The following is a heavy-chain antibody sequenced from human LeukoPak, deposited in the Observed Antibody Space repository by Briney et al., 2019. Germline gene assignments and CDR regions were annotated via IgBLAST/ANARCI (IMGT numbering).Heavy chain of an antibody. CDR1: GFTFSSYW. D-gene: IGHD1-26*01. J-gene: IGHJ4*02. CDR2: INSDGSST. Sequence: GGSLRLSCAASGFTFSSYWMHWVRQAPGKGLVWVSRINSDGSSTSYADSVKGRFTISRDNAKNTLYLQMNSLRAEDTAVYYCARGQVGGSYGLDYWGQGTLVTVSS. CDR3: ARGQVGGSYGLDY. V-gene: IGHV3-74*01.